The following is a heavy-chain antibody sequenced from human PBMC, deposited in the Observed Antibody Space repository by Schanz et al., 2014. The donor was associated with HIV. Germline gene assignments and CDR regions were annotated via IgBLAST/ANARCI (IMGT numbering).Heavy chain of an antibody. CDR3: ARKQQLTGEIDH. CDR2: ISANNGNT. J-gene: IGHJ4*02. CDR1: GYTLSSYY. Sequence: QVQLVQSGAEVQKPGASVKLSCKASGYTLSSYYMQWVRQAPGQGLEWMAWISANNGNTYYAQKVQGRVSMATDTSTNTAYMELRSLRSDDTAVYYCARKQQLTGEIDHWGQGTLVTVSS. V-gene: IGHV1-18*04. D-gene: IGHD3-9*01.